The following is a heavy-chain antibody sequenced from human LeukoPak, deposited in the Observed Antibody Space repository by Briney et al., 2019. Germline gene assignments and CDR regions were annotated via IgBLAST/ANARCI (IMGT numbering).Heavy chain of an antibody. CDR2: IYHSGST. CDR1: GGSISSSNW. D-gene: IGHD6-13*01. J-gene: IGHJ6*02. CDR3: ARGSSIAAAGVYYYYGMDV. Sequence: PSETLSLTCAVSGGSISSSNWWSWVRQPPGKGLEWIGEIYHSGSTNYNPSLKSRVTMSVDKSKNQFSLKLSSVTAAGTAVFYCARGSSIAAAGVYYYYGMDVWGQGATVTVSS. V-gene: IGHV4-4*02.